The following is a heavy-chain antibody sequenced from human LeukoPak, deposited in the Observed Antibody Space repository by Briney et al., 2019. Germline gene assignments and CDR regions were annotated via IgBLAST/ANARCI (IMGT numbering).Heavy chain of an antibody. Sequence: PSETLPLTCTVSGGSISSSSLHWSWVRQPPGKGLEWIATIHYTGSSYYNPSLKSRVTISVDTSKNQFSLRLPSVTAADTAVYYCARLVHSGFDYYFDYWGQGTLVTVSS. D-gene: IGHD5-12*01. CDR3: ARLVHSGFDYYFDY. CDR1: GGSISSSSLH. V-gene: IGHV4-39*01. J-gene: IGHJ4*02. CDR2: IHYTGSS.